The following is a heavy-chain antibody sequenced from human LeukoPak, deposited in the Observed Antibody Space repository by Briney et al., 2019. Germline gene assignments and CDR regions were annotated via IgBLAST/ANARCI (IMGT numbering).Heavy chain of an antibody. CDR1: GYTFTGYY. V-gene: IGHV1-2*02. D-gene: IGHD5-24*01. CDR2: INPNSGGT. CDR3: ARVSLATMNLDY. J-gene: IGHJ4*02. Sequence: ASVNVSCKASGYTFTGYYMYWVRQAPGQGLEWVGWINPNSGGTNYAQKFQGRATMTRDTSISTAYMELSRLRSDDTAVYYCARVSLATMNLDYWGQGTLVTVSS.